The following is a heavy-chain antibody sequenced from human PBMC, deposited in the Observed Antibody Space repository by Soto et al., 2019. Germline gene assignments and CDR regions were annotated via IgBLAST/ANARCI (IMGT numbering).Heavy chain of an antibody. CDR2: IYYSGST. V-gene: IGHV4-31*03. CDR1: GGSISSGGYY. J-gene: IGHJ5*02. D-gene: IGHD3-3*01. CDR3: ARLGDFGTNNWFDP. Sequence: QVQLQESGPGLVKPSQTLSLTCTVSGGSISSGGYYWTWIRQHPGKGLEWIGYIYYSGSTYYNPSLRSRVTISVDTSKNQFSLKLSSVTAADTAVYYCARLGDFGTNNWFDPWGQGTLVTVSS.